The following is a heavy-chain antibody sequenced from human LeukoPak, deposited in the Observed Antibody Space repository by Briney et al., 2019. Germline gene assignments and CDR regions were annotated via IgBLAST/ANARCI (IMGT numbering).Heavy chain of an antibody. CDR3: ARVPRRGTYYARGYCYVMDV. CDR1: GDSISSSVYY. CDR2: IYYSGST. D-gene: IGHD1-26*01. V-gene: IGHV4-39*01. Sequence: SETLSLTCTVSGDSISSSVYYWAWIRQPPGKGLEWIGTIYYSGSTYHNPPLKSRVTIFGDTSKNQFFLKLRSVTDADTAVYYCARVPRRGTYYARGYCYVMDVWGQGTTVTVSS. J-gene: IGHJ6*02.